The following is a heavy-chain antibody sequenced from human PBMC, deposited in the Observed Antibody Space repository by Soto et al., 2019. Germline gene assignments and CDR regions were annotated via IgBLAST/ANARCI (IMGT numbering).Heavy chain of an antibody. CDR3: SREVRTISGVVLLDY. CDR2: INAGNGNT. V-gene: IGHV1-3*01. Sequence: QVQFVQSGAEVKKPGASVKVSCRASGYTFTSYPLHWVHQAPGQRFEWMGWINAGNGNTRFSPKFQDRVIMTRDTSASTIHMELSSLRSEDTAVYYCSREVRTISGVVLLDYWGQGTLVTVSS. J-gene: IGHJ4*02. D-gene: IGHD3-3*01. CDR1: GYTFTSYP.